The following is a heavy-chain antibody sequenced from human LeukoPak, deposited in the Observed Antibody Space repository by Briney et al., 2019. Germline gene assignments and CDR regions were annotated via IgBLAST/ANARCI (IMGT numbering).Heavy chain of an antibody. V-gene: IGHV3-30*02. CDR2: IRYDGSNK. CDR1: GFTFSSYG. CDR3: ARVLRYCSGGNCYSGGLGYMDV. D-gene: IGHD2-15*01. J-gene: IGHJ6*03. Sequence: GGSLRLSCAASGFTFSSYGMHCVRQDPGKGREWVAFIRYDGSNKYYADSVKGRFTISRDNSKNTLYLQMNSLRAEDTAVYYCARVLRYCSGGNCYSGGLGYMDVWGKGTTVTISS.